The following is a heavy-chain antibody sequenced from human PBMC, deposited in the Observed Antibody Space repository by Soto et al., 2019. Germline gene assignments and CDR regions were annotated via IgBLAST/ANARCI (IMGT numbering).Heavy chain of an antibody. D-gene: IGHD1-20*01. CDR3: ARRLIDNRNQGHAFDF. CDR1: GGSVSSGNYF. Sequence: QLQLQESGPGLVKPAETLSVKCAVSGGSVSSGNYFWGWIRQPPGKGLEWIGNIYYNGDTYYSPSLKSRVTMSVDTAQNQFSLRLTSVTAADTAVYYCARRLIDNRNQGHAFDFWGQGTLVTVSS. J-gene: IGHJ3*01. V-gene: IGHV4-39*01. CDR2: IYYNGDT.